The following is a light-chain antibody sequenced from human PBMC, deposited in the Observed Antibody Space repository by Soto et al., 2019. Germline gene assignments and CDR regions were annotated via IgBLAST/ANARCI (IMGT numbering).Light chain of an antibody. CDR1: SSDVGGYNY. CDR3: SSYAGSNTYV. CDR2: EVS. Sequence: QSVLTQPPSASGSPGQSVTISCTGTSSDVGGYNYVSWYQQHPGKAPRLMIYEVSKRPSGVPDRFSGSKSGSTASLTASGLQAEDEADYYCSSYAGSNTYVFGNGTKVT. V-gene: IGLV2-8*01. J-gene: IGLJ1*01.